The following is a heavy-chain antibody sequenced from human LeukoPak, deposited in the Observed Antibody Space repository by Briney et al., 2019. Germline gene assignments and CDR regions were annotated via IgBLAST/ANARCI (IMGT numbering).Heavy chain of an antibody. Sequence: PGGSLRLSCAASGFTFSRNYMSWVRQAPGKGLEWVSVIYSGGSTYYADSVKGRFTISRDNSKNTLYLQMNSLRAEDTAVYYCAKENMVRGVITDYWGQGTLVTVSS. D-gene: IGHD3-10*01. CDR2: IYSGGST. CDR3: AKENMVRGVITDY. CDR1: GFTFSRNY. J-gene: IGHJ4*02. V-gene: IGHV3-53*01.